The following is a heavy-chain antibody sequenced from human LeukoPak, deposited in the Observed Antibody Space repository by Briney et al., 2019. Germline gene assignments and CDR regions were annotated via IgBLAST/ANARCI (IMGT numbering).Heavy chain of an antibody. CDR3: AKVAVVVVVPAAIRWFDP. CDR2: ISGSGGST. Sequence: PGGSLRLSCAASGFTFSSHAMSWVRQAPGKGLEWVSAISGSGGSTYYADSVKGRFTISRDNSKNTLYLQMNSLRAEDTAVYYCAKVAVVVVVPAAIRWFDPWGQGTLVTVSS. V-gene: IGHV3-23*01. CDR1: GFTFSSHA. D-gene: IGHD2-2*02. J-gene: IGHJ5*02.